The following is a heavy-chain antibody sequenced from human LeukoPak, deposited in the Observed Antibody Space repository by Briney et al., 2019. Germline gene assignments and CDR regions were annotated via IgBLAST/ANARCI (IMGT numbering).Heavy chain of an antibody. CDR1: GYTFTSHG. CDR2: ISAYNGDT. CDR3: ARILSSSWYEYFHH. D-gene: IGHD6-19*01. Sequence: ASLKVSCKASGYTFTSHGISWVRQTPGQGLERMGWISAYNGDTKYAQKTQGRVTMTTDASTSTAYMELRSLRSDDTAVYYCARILSSSWYEYFHHWGEGTLVTVSS. V-gene: IGHV1-18*01. J-gene: IGHJ1*01.